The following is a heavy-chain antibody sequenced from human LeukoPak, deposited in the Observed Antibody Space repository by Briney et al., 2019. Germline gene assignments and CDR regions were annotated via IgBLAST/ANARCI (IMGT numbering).Heavy chain of an antibody. Sequence: KPSETLSLTCTVSGGSITSYQWSCFRQTPGKGLEGIGCIYYSGSTNYNPSLKSRVTISVDTSKNQFSLKLSSVTAADTAVYYCSRGGWYGSTRSLDYWGQGTLVTVSS. V-gene: IGHV4-59*01. CDR1: GGSITSYQ. CDR2: IYYSGST. CDR3: SRGGWYGSTRSLDY. J-gene: IGHJ4*02. D-gene: IGHD6-19*01.